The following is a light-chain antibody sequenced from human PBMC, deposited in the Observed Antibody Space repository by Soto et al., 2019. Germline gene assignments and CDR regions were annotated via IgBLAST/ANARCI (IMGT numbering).Light chain of an antibody. J-gene: IGKJ5*01. V-gene: IGKV3-20*01. CDR3: QQYGSSPIT. Sequence: EVVMTQSPATLSVSPGERVTPSFRASQSVSSNLAWYRQRPGQAPRLLISGASSRATGIPDRFSGSGSATDFTLTISRLEPEDFALYYCQQYGSSPITFGQGTRLEIK. CDR1: QSVSSN. CDR2: GAS.